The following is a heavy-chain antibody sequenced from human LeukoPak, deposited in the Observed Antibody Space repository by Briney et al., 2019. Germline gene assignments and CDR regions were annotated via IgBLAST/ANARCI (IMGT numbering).Heavy chain of an antibody. Sequence: SETLSLTCTVSGGSISSYYWSWIRQPPGKGLEWIGYIYYSGSTNYNPSLKSRVTISVDTSKNQFSLKLSSVTAADTAVYYCARGHLIVLRFLRSAPDYHYMDVWGKGTTVTVSS. CDR1: GGSISSYY. CDR3: ARGHLIVLRFLRSAPDYHYMDV. J-gene: IGHJ6*03. D-gene: IGHD3-3*01. CDR2: IYYSGST. V-gene: IGHV4-59*01.